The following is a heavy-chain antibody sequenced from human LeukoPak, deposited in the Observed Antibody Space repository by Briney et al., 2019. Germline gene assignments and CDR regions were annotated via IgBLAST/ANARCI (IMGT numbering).Heavy chain of an antibody. CDR1: GGTFSSYA. Sequence: SVKVSCKASGGTFSSYAISWVRQAPGQGLEWMGRIIPILGIASYAQKFQGRVTITADKSTSTAYMELSSLRAEDTAVYYCAKELYYYGSAGATFFDYWGQGTLVTVSS. D-gene: IGHD3-10*01. CDR2: IIPILGIA. CDR3: AKELYYYGSAGATFFDY. J-gene: IGHJ4*02. V-gene: IGHV1-69*04.